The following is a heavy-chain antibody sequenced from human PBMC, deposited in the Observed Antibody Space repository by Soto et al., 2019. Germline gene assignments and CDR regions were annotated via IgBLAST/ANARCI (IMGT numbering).Heavy chain of an antibody. CDR1: GYSFTSYW. CDR3: ARIRYYYDSSGYPCSFDY. D-gene: IGHD3-22*01. CDR2: IYPGDSDI. J-gene: IGHJ4*02. V-gene: IGHV5-51*01. Sequence: PGESLKISCKGFGYSFTSYWIGWVRQMPGKGLEWMGIIYPGDSDIRYSPSFQGQVTISADKSITTPYLQWSSLKASDTAMYYCARIRYYYDSSGYPCSFDYWGQGTLVTVSS.